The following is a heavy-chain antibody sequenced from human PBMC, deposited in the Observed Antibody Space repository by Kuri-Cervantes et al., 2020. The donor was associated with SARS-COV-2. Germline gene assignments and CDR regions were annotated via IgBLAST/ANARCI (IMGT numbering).Heavy chain of an antibody. CDR1: GGSISSSNW. V-gene: IGHV3-23*03. Sequence: GGSLRLSCAVSGGSISSSNWWSWVRQPPGKGLEWVSVIYSGGSSTYYADSVKGRFTISRDNSKNTLYLQMNSLRAEDTAVYYCASMVRGNYGMDVWGQGTTVTVSS. CDR2: IYSGGSST. CDR3: ASMVRGNYGMDV. J-gene: IGHJ6*02. D-gene: IGHD3-10*01.